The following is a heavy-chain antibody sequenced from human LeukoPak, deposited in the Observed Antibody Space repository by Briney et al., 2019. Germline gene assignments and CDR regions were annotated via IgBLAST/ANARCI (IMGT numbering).Heavy chain of an antibody. D-gene: IGHD3-10*01. V-gene: IGHV4-4*07. J-gene: IGHJ6*03. CDR1: GGSFSNYF. CDR3: AREGSGSYYNFYYFYMDD. CDR2: IYPSGNT. Sequence: PSETLSLTCSVSGGSFSNYFWSWVRQPAGKGLEWIGRIYPSGNTNYNPSLKSRVTLSVDTSKTQFYLSLSSVTAADTAVYYCAREGSGSYYNFYYFYMDDWGKGTTVTISS.